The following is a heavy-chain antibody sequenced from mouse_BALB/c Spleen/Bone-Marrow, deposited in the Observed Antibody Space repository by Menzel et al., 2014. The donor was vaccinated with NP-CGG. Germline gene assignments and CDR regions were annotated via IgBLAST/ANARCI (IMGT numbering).Heavy chain of an antibody. CDR3: AREGGYDPFVY. CDR1: GYTFSFYT. V-gene: IGHV1-4*01. J-gene: IGHJ3*01. CDR2: INPTSDYT. D-gene: IGHD2-3*01. Sequence: QVQLQQSGAELARPGASVKMSCEASGYTFSFYTMYWVKQRPGQGLEWIGYINPTSDYTDYNQKFKDKATLTADKSSSTAYMQLSSLTSEDSAGYYCAREGGYDPFVYWVQGTLVTVSA.